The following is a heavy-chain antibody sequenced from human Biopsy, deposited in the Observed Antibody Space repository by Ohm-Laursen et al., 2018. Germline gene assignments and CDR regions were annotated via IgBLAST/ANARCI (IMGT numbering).Heavy chain of an antibody. V-gene: IGHV3-48*01. CDR2: ISTNGNTI. CDR3: ATSFRGIQLLRSLDL. D-gene: IGHD3-10*01. J-gene: IGHJ4*02. CDR1: GFTFNTYS. Sequence: GSLRLSCTAPGFTFNTYSMNWVRQAPGKGLEWVSYISTNGNTIYYVDSVKGRFTISRDNAKNSLYLQVNSLRAEDTAVYYCATSFRGIQLLRSLDLWGPGTLVTVSS.